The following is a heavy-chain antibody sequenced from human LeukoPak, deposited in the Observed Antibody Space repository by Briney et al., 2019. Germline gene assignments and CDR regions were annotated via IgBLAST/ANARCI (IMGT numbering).Heavy chain of an antibody. J-gene: IGHJ4*02. D-gene: IGHD2-21*02. CDR2: ISGSGGST. CDR1: GFIVSRNY. Sequence: GGSLRLSCAASGFIVSRNYMNWVRQAPGKGLEWVSAISGSGGSTYYADSVKGRFTISRDNSKNTLYLQMNSLRAEDTAVYYCAKIPSGYCGGDCYFDYWGQGTLVTVSS. V-gene: IGHV3-23*01. CDR3: AKIPSGYCGGDCYFDY.